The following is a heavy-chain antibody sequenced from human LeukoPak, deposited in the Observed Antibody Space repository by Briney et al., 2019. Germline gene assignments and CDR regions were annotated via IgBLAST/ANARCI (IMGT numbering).Heavy chain of an antibody. CDR1: GFTFSSYS. D-gene: IGHD3-22*01. V-gene: IGHV3-48*02. CDR3: AEGSYYDSSGSFYFDY. CDR2: IGSSGSPI. Sequence: GGSLRLSCAASGFTFSSYSMNWVRQAPGKGLEWLSYIGSSGSPIYYADSVKGRFTISRDNANSLLYLQMNKLTDEDTAVYYCAEGSYYDSSGSFYFDYWGQGTLVTVSS. J-gene: IGHJ4*02.